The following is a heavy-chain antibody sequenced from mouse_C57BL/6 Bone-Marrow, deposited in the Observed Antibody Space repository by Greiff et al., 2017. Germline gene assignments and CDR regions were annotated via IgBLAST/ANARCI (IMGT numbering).Heavy chain of an antibody. J-gene: IGHJ2*01. Sequence: QVQLQQPGAELVKPGASVKLSCKASGYTFTSYWMQWVKQRPGQGLEWIGKIDPDDSYTNYNQKFKGKATLTVDTSASTAYMQLSSRTSEDSAVYYCAREGSYYDSYDYWGQGTTLTVSS. CDR1: GYTFTSYW. V-gene: IGHV1-50*01. CDR3: AREGSYYDSYDY. D-gene: IGHD2-4*01. CDR2: IDPDDSYT.